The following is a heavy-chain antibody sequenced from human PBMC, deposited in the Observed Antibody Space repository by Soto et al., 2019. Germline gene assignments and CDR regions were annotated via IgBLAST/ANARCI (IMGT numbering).Heavy chain of an antibody. CDR1: GFTFSSYA. J-gene: IGHJ4*02. Sequence: GGSLRLSCAASGFTFSSYAMSWVRQAPGKGLEWVSAISGSGGSTYYADSVKGRFTISRDNSKNTLYLQMNSLRAEDTAVYYCATHRRYCSGGSCYASGPFDYWGQGTLVTVSS. CDR3: ATHRRYCSGGSCYASGPFDY. D-gene: IGHD2-15*01. CDR2: ISGSGGST. V-gene: IGHV3-23*01.